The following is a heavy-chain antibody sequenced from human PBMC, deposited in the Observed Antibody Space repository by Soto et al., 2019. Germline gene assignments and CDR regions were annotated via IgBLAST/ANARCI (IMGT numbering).Heavy chain of an antibody. D-gene: IGHD2-21*02. J-gene: IGHJ4*02. CDR1: GDSISSSSYY. V-gene: IGHV4-39*02. Sequence: SSETLSLTCTVSGDSISSSSYYWGWIRQPPGKGLEWIGSIYYSGSTYYNPSLKSRVTISVDTSKNQFSLKLSSVTAADTAVYYCAIDHLCRDNWAFDYWDQGALVTVSS. CDR2: IYYSGST. CDR3: AIDHLCRDNWAFDY.